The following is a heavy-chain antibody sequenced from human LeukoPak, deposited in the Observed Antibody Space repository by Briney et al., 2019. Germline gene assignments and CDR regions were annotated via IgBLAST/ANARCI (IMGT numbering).Heavy chain of an antibody. CDR3: AAYCSSTSCYWSHDY. Sequence: ASVKVSCKASGGTFSSYAISWVRQAPGQGLEWMGGIIPIFGTANYAQKFQGRVTITTDESTSTAYMELSSLRSEDTAVYYCAAYCSSTSCYWSHDYWGQGTLVTVSS. D-gene: IGHD2-2*01. CDR2: IIPIFGTA. J-gene: IGHJ4*02. V-gene: IGHV1-69*05. CDR1: GGTFSSYA.